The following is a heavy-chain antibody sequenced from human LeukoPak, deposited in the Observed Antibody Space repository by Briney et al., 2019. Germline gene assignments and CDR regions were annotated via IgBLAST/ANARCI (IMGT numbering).Heavy chain of an antibody. D-gene: IGHD2-2*01. CDR2: IYYSGST. CDR3: ARHGAGCSSTSCYSWSPMDV. CDR1: GGSISSSSYY. Sequence: SETLSLTCTVSGGSISSSSYYWGWIRQPPGKGLEWIGSIYYSGSTYYNPSLKSRVTISVDTSKNQFSLKLSSVTATDTAVYYCARHGAGCSSTSCYSWSPMDVWGQGTTVTVSS. J-gene: IGHJ6*02. V-gene: IGHV4-39*01.